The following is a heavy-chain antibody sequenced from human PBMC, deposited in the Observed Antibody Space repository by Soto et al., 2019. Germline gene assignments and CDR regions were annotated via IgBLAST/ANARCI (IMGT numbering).Heavy chain of an antibody. CDR1: GFTFSSSA. J-gene: IGHJ4*02. CDR2: ISGSGGST. D-gene: IGHD2-21*02. V-gene: IGHV3-23*01. CDR3: AKEVALHDY. Sequence: GGSLTLSCAASGFTFSSSAMSWVRQAPGKGLEWDSAISGSGGSTYYAHSVKGRFTTSTDNCTNTQYSQMNSLRAEATAAYYFAKEVALHDYWGQGTLVTVSS.